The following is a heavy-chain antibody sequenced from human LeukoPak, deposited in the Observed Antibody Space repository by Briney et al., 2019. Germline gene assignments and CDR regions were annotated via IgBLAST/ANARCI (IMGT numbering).Heavy chain of an antibody. V-gene: IGHV3-74*01. Sequence: GGSRRLSCAASGFIFSDHWMHWVRQAPGKGLVWLSRINNDGSSTIYADSVKGRFTFSRDNAENTLFLEMSSLRVEDTAVYYCVRERNNFWSGHHSIFDSWGQGTLVTVSS. CDR2: INNDGSST. CDR1: GFIFSDHW. CDR3: VRERNNFWSGHHSIFDS. D-gene: IGHD3-3*01. J-gene: IGHJ4*02.